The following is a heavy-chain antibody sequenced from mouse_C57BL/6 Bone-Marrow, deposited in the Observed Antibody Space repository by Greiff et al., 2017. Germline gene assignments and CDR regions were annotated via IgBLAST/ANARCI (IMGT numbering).Heavy chain of an antibody. J-gene: IGHJ3*01. CDR3: ARGRGSSYGFAY. V-gene: IGHV5-16*01. D-gene: IGHD1-1*01. CDR2: INYDGSST. Sequence: EVQVVESEGGLVQPGSSMKLSCTASGFTFSDYYMAWVRQVPEKGLEWVANINYDGSSTYYLDSLKSRFLISRDNAKNILYLQMSSLKSEDTATYYCARGRGSSYGFAYWGQGTLVTVSA. CDR1: GFTFSDYY.